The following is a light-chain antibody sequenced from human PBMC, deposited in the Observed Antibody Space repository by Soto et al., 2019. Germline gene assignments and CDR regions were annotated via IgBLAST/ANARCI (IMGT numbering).Light chain of an antibody. V-gene: IGKV3-20*01. CDR1: QSVSGTY. Sequence: EIVLTQSPGTLSMSPGERATLSCRASQSVSGTYLVWYQQKPGQAPRLLISGASSRATGIPDRFSGSGSGTDFTLTISRLEPEDFALYYCQQYGSTPRTFGQGTKVEIK. CDR2: GAS. CDR3: QQYGSTPRT. J-gene: IGKJ1*01.